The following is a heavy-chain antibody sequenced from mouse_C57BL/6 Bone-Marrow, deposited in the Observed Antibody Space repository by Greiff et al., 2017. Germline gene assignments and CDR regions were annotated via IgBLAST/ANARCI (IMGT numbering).Heavy chain of an antibody. Sequence: QVHVKQSGAELAKPGASVKLSCKASGYTFTSYWMHWVKQRPGQGLEWIGYINPSSGYTKYNQKFKDKATLTADKSSSTAYMQLSSLTYEDSAVYDCARILYGPAWFSYWGQGTLVTVSA. D-gene: IGHD1-2*01. V-gene: IGHV1-7*01. J-gene: IGHJ3*01. CDR3: ARILYGPAWFSY. CDR2: INPSSGYT. CDR1: GYTFTSYW.